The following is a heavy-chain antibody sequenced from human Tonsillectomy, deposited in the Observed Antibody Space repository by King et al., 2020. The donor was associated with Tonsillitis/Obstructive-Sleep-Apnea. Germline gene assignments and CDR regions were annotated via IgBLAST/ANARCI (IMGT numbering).Heavy chain of an antibody. D-gene: IGHD5-12*01. CDR2: ISSDGNDK. CDR1: GFTFSNYP. V-gene: IGHV3-30*04. CDR3: ARDYGYSGYDLGFDY. J-gene: IGHJ4*02. Sequence: VQLVESGGGVVQPGRSLRLSCAASGFTFSNYPMHWVRQAPGKGLEWVAIISSDGNDKYYADSVKGRFTISRDNSKNTLFLQMDSLRADDTAVYYCARDYGYSGYDLGFDYWVQGTLVTVSS.